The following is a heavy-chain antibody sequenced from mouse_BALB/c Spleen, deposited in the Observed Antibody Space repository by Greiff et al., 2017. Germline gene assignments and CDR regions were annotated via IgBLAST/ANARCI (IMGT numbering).Heavy chain of an antibody. Sequence: VQLQQSGAELVKPGASVRLSCTASGFNIKDTYMHWVKQRPEQGLEWIGRIDPANGNTKYDPKFQGKATITADTSSNTAYLQLSSLTSEDTAVYYCARGPGGAMDYWGQGTSVTVSS. V-gene: IGHV14-3*02. CDR3: ARGPGGAMDY. J-gene: IGHJ4*01. CDR2: IDPANGNT. CDR1: GFNIKDTY. D-gene: IGHD4-1*01.